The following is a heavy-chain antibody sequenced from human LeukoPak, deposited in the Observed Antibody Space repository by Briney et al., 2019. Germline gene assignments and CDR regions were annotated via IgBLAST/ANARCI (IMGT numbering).Heavy chain of an antibody. D-gene: IGHD2-15*01. Sequence: GESLKISCKGSGYSFTSYWIGWVRQMPGKGLEWMGIIYPGDSDTRYSPSFQGQVTISADKFISTAYLQWSSLKASDTAMYYCARHVTGYCSGGSCYSGYYFDYWGQGTLVTVSS. CDR2: IYPGDSDT. CDR1: GYSFTSYW. CDR3: ARHVTGYCSGGSCYSGYYFDY. V-gene: IGHV5-51*01. J-gene: IGHJ4*02.